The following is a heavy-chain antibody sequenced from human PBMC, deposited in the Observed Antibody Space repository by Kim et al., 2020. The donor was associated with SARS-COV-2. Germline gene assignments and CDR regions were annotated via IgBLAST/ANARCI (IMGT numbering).Heavy chain of an antibody. J-gene: IGHJ4*02. V-gene: IGHV5-51*01. D-gene: IGHD4-4*01. Sequence: PSFQGQVTISADKSISTAYLQWSSLKASDTAMYYCARPGSNAVTTPFDYWGQGTLVTVSS. CDR3: ARPGSNAVTTPFDY.